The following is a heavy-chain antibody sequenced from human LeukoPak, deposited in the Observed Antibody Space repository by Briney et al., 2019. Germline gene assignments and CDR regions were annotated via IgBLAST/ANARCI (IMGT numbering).Heavy chain of an antibody. CDR2: IYYSGST. J-gene: IGHJ4*02. D-gene: IGHD5-12*01. Sequence: SETLSLTCTVSGGSISRYYWSWIRHPPGKGLEWIGYIYYSGSTNYNPSLKSRVTISVDTSKNQFSLKLSSVTAADTAVYYCARYSGYDWRGYYFDYWGQGTLVTVSS. CDR3: ARYSGYDWRGYYFDY. CDR1: GGSISRYY. V-gene: IGHV4-59*01.